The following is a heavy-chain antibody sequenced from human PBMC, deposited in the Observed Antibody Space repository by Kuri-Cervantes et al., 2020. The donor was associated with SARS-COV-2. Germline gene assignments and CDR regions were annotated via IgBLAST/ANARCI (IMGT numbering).Heavy chain of an antibody. D-gene: IGHD3-10*01. CDR3: AREGQDPGELLRWFDP. CDR2: INHSGST. Sequence: SQTLSLTCAVYGGSFSGYYWSWIRQPQGKGLEWIGEINHSGSTNYNPSLKSRVTISVDTSKNQFSLKLSSVTAADTAVYYCAREGQDPGELLRWFDPWGQGTLVTVSS. J-gene: IGHJ5*02. CDR1: GGSFSGYY. V-gene: IGHV4-34*01.